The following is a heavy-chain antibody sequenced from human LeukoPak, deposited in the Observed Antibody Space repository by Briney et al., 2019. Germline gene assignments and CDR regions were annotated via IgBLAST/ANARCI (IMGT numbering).Heavy chain of an antibody. CDR2: FSSNGGST. V-gene: IGHV3-64*01. Sequence: GGSLRLSCAASGFTFSSYAMPWVRQAPGRGLEYVSAFSSNGGSTYYANSVKGRFTISRDNSKNTLYLQMGSLRAEDMAVYYCARSPPDGLLWFGEGYFDYWGQGTLVTVSS. CDR3: ARSPPDGLLWFGEGYFDY. J-gene: IGHJ4*02. CDR1: GFTFSSYA. D-gene: IGHD3-10*01.